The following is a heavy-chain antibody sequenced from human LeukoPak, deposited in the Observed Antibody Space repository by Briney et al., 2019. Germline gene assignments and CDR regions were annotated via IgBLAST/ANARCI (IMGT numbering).Heavy chain of an antibody. Sequence: GGSLRLSCAASGFTFSSYAMSWVRQAPGKGLEWVSAISGSGGSTYYADSVKGRFTISRDNSKNTLYLQMNSLRAEDTAVYYCARNLIQLWLNAGNAFDIWGQGTMVTASS. V-gene: IGHV3-23*01. CDR1: GFTFSSYA. D-gene: IGHD5-18*01. CDR3: ARNLIQLWLNAGNAFDI. J-gene: IGHJ3*02. CDR2: ISGSGGST.